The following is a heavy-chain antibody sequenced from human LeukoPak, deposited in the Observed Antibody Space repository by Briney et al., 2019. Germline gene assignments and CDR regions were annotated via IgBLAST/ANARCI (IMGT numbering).Heavy chain of an antibody. CDR1: GYSISSGYY. CDR3: ARDFVAGPYNWFDP. J-gene: IGHJ5*02. D-gene: IGHD6-19*01. CDR2: IYTSGST. Sequence: SETLSLTCAVSGYSISSGYYWSWIRQPAGKGLEWIGRIYTSGSTNYNPSLKSRVTISVDTSKNQFSLELSSVTAADTAVYYCARDFVAGPYNWFDPWGQGTLVTVSS. V-gene: IGHV4-61*02.